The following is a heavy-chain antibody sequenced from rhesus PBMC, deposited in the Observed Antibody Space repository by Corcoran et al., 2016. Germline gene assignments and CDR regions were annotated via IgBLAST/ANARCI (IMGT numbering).Heavy chain of an antibody. J-gene: IGHJ5-2*02. CDR1: GGSISDHYY. Sequence: QVQLRESGPGLVKPSETLSLTCAVYGGSISDHYYWIWIRQPPGKGLEWIGQIYGGCGSTYHTPPLSSRGNCTKDAQKNRFSLKLSAVTAAYTAVYYCGRDGTVATTDSLDVWGRGVLVTVSS. CDR2: IYGGCGST. CDR3: GRDGTVATTDSLDV. D-gene: IGHD4-29*01. V-gene: IGHV4S7*01.